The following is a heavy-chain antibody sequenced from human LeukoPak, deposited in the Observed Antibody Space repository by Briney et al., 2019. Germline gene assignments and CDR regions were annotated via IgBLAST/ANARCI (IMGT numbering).Heavy chain of an antibody. D-gene: IGHD3-16*02. CDR3: ARGRGYDYVWGSYRYTPDLDY. V-gene: IGHV1-2*02. J-gene: IGHJ4*02. CDR1: GYTFTGYY. Sequence: GASVKVSCKASGYTFTGYYMHWVRQAPGQGLEWMGWINPNSGGTNYAQKFQGRVTMTRDTSISTAYMELSGLRSDDTAVYYCARGRGYDYVWGSYRYTPDLDYWGQGTLVTVSS. CDR2: INPNSGGT.